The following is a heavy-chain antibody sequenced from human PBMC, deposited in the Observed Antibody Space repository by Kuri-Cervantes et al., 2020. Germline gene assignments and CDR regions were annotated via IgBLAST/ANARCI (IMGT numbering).Heavy chain of an antibody. Sequence: GESLKISCAASGFTFSDYYMSWIRQAPGKGLEWVSYISCSGSTIYYADSVKGRFTISRDNAKNSLYLQMNSLRAEDTAVYYCARGTGFDWFDPWGQGTLVTVSS. D-gene: IGHD1-1*01. CDR1: GFTFSDYY. CDR2: ISCSGSTI. V-gene: IGHV3-11*01. J-gene: IGHJ5*02. CDR3: ARGTGFDWFDP.